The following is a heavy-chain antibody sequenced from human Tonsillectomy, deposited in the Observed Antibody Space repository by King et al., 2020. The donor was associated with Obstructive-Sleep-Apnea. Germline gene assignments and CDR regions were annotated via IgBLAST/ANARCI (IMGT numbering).Heavy chain of an antibody. CDR2: ISGSGSSI. CDR3: AKEQGGIVFAFDY. V-gene: IGHV3-23*01. CDR1: GFTFSNSYA. Sequence: VQLLESGGGLVQPGGSLRLSCAASGFTFSNSYAMTWVRQAPGMGPEWVSTISGSGSSISYADSVKGRFTISRDSSKNTLYLQMNSMRAEDTALYYCAKEQGGIVFAFDYWGQGTLVTVSS. D-gene: IGHD3-16*01. J-gene: IGHJ4*02.